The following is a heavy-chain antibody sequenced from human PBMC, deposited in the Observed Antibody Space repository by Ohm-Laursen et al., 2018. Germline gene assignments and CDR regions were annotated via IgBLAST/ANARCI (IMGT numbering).Heavy chain of an antibody. Sequence: SDTLSLTWAVYGCSFSGYYWSWIRQPPGKGLEWIGDINHSGSTNYNPFLKRRVTISVDTSKNQFSLNLSFVTAADTAVYYWARDSKGPEGYFESWGQGTLVTVSS. V-gene: IGHV4-34*01. CDR1: GCSFSGYY. CDR2: INHSGST. CDR3: ARDSKGPEGYFES. J-gene: IGHJ4*02.